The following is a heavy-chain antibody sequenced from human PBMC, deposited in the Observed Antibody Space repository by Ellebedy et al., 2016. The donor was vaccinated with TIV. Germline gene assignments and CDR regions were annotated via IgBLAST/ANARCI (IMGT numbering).Heavy chain of an antibody. V-gene: IGHV3-7*01. J-gene: IGHJ4*02. D-gene: IGHD2-2*02. CDR3: ARGGCTSTSCYNGKDFDY. Sequence: GGSLRLSXAVSGFTFGDYWMSWVRQAPVKGLEWLANIKRDGSETYYVDSVRGRFTISRDNAKKSLYLQMNRLRAEDTAVYYCARGGCTSTSCYNGKDFDYWGQGTLVTVSS. CDR2: IKRDGSET. CDR1: GFTFGDYW.